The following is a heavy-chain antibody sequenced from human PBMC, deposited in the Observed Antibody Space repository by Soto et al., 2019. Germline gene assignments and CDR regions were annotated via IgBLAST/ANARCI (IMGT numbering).Heavy chain of an antibody. CDR1: GFTFDDYA. CDR3: AKDIVGATWVPDAFDF. V-gene: IGHV3-9*01. CDR2: INWNSGST. Sequence: EMQLAESGGGLVQPGRSLRLSCAASGFTFDDYAMHWVRQAPRKGLEWVSGINWNSGSTGYADSVKGRFTISRDNAKNSLYLQMNSLRAEDTALYYCAKDIVGATWVPDAFDFWGQGTMVTVSS. D-gene: IGHD1-26*01. J-gene: IGHJ3*01.